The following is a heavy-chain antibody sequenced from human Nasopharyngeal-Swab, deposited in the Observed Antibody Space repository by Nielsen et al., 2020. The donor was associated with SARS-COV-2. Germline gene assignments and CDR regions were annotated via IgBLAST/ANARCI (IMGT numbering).Heavy chain of an antibody. CDR1: GGSFSGYY. V-gene: IGHV4-34*01. D-gene: IGHD3-3*01. Sequence: SETLSLTCAVYGGSFSGYYWSWIRQPPGKGLEWIGEINHSGSTNYNPSLKSRVTISVDTSKNQFSLKLSSVTAADTAVYYCARGCTIFGVNYGMDVWGQGTTVTVPS. CDR2: INHSGST. CDR3: ARGCTIFGVNYGMDV. J-gene: IGHJ6*02.